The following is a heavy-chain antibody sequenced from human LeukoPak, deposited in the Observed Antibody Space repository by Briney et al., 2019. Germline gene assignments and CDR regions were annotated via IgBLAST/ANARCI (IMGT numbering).Heavy chain of an antibody. Sequence: SETLSLTCAVYGGSFSGYYWSWIRQPPGKGLEWIGEINHSGSTNYNPSLKSRVTISVDTSKNQFSLKLSSVTAADTAVYYCARGYREEYSSSWGTDPWGQGTLVTVSS. CDR3: ARGYREEYSSSWGTDP. D-gene: IGHD6-13*01. V-gene: IGHV4-34*01. J-gene: IGHJ5*02. CDR1: GGSFSGYY. CDR2: INHSGST.